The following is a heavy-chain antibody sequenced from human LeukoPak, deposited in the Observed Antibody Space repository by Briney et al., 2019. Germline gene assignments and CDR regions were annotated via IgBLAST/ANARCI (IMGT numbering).Heavy chain of an antibody. CDR1: GGSISSSNW. Sequence: KPSETLSLTCAVSGGSISSSNWWSWVRQPPGKGLEWIGEIYHSGSTNYNPSLKSRVTISVDKSKNQFSLKLSSVTAADTAVYYCARGGGSCSGGSCYSLDAFDIWGQGTMVTVSS. V-gene: IGHV4-4*02. CDR2: IYHSGST. D-gene: IGHD2-15*01. J-gene: IGHJ3*02. CDR3: ARGGGSCSGGSCYSLDAFDI.